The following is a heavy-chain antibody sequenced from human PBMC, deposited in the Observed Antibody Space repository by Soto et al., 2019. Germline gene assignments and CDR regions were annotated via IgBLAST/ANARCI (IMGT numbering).Heavy chain of an antibody. J-gene: IGHJ6*02. CDR3: ARGAIQTRYYYYYGMDV. CDR1: GCTFSSYA. Sequence: SVKVSCKASGCTFSSYAISWVRQAPGQGLEWMGGIIPIFGTANYAQKFQGRVTITADESTSTAYMELSSLRSEDTAVYYCARGAIQTRYYYYYGMDVWGQGTTVTV. V-gene: IGHV1-69*13. CDR2: IIPIFGTA.